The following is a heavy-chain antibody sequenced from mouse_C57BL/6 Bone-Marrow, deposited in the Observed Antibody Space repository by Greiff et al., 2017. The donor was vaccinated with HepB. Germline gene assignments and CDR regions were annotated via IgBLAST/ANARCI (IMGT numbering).Heavy chain of an antibody. CDR1: GFTFSNYW. CDR2: IRLKSDNYAT. D-gene: IGHD2-3*01. CDR3: TGKGWLLRYYAMDY. V-gene: IGHV6-3*01. Sequence: EVKVEESGGGLVQPGGSMKLSCVASGFTFSNYWMNWVRQSPEKGLEWVAQIRLKSDNYATHYAESVKGRFTISRDDSKSSVYLQMNNLRAEDTGIYYCTGKGWLLRYYAMDYWGQGTSVTVSS. J-gene: IGHJ4*01.